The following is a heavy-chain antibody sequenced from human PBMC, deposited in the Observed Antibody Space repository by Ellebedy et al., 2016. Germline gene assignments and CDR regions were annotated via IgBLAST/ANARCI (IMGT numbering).Heavy chain of an antibody. CDR2: INHSGST. CDR1: GGSFSGYY. CDR3: ARGRGYYGSGRNYYYYGMDV. J-gene: IGHJ6*02. V-gene: IGHV4-34*01. Sequence: SETLSLTXAVYGGSFSGYYWSWIRQPPGKGLEWIGEINHSGSTNYNPSLKSRVTISVDTSKNQFSLKLSSVTAADTAVYYCARGRGYYGSGRNYYYYGMDVWGQGTTVTVSS. D-gene: IGHD3-10*01.